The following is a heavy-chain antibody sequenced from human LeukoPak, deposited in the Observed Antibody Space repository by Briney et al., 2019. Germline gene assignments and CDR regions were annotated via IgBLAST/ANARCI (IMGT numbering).Heavy chain of an antibody. J-gene: IGHJ1*01. Sequence: SETLSLTCTVSGGSISSGDYYWSWIRQPPGKGLEWTGYIYYSGSTYYNPSLKSRVTISVDTSKNQFSLKLSSVTAADTAVYYCARGDGYYYDSSGSRDWGQGTLVTVSS. CDR3: ARGDGYYYDSSGSRD. CDR1: GGSISSGDYY. D-gene: IGHD3-22*01. CDR2: IYYSGST. V-gene: IGHV4-30-4*01.